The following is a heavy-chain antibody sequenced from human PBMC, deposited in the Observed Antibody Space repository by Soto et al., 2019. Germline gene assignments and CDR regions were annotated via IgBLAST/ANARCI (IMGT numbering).Heavy chain of an antibody. CDR3: AREPGTGYYDSSGYYYD. CDR1: GFTLSSYW. V-gene: IGHV3-74*01. D-gene: IGHD3-22*01. Sequence: PGGSLRLSCAASGFTLSSYWMHWVRQAPGKGLVWVSRINSDGSSTSYADSVKGRFTISRDNAKNTLYLHMNSLRAEDTAVYYCAREPGTGYYDSSGYYYDWGQGTLVTVAS. J-gene: IGHJ4*02. CDR2: INSDGSST.